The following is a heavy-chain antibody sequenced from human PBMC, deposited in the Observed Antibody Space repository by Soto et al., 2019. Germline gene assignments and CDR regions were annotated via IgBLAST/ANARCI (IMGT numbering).Heavy chain of an antibody. CDR1: GYTFTSNY. CDR2: INPSGGST. D-gene: IGHD6-13*01. J-gene: IGHJ5*02. CDR3: ARDHSIAAAGAWWLDP. Sequence: WASVKVSCKASGYTFTSNYVHWVRRAPGQGLEWMGIINPSGGSTNYAQKFQGRVTVTRDTSTSTVYMELSSLRSEDTAVYYCARDHSIAAAGAWWLDPWGQGTLVTVSS. V-gene: IGHV1-46*01.